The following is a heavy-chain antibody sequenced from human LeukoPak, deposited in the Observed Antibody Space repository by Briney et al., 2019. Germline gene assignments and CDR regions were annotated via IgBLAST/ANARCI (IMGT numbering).Heavy chain of an antibody. CDR3: ARHCCSGPAKRVFDI. Sequence: SETLSLTCTVSGGSIISSDYHWGWVRQPPGKGLEWIGTISYSGNTDHNPSLRSRVTISVDTSNNQFSLRLGSVTAADTAVYHCARHCCSGPAKRVFDIWGQGTMVTVSS. J-gene: IGHJ3*02. D-gene: IGHD2-15*01. CDR1: GGSIISSDYH. V-gene: IGHV4-39*01. CDR2: ISYSGNT.